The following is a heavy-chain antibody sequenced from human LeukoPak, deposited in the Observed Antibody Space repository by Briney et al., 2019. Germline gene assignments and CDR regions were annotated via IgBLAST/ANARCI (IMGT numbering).Heavy chain of an antibody. CDR1: GGSISSSSAY. Sequence: SETLSLTCTVSGGSISSSSAYWGWIRQPPGKGLEWIGSIYYSKNTYYNPSLKSRVTISADTSKNQFSLTLGSVSATDTAVYYCVSPRGFSYGYFDYWGQGTLVTVST. V-gene: IGHV4-39*01. CDR3: VSPRGFSYGYFDY. CDR2: IYYSKNT. D-gene: IGHD5-18*01. J-gene: IGHJ4*02.